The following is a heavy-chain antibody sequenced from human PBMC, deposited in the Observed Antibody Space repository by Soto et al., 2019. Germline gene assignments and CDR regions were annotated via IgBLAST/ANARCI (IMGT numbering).Heavy chain of an antibody. D-gene: IGHD3-22*01. J-gene: IGHJ4*02. CDR3: ARQCIAQITMVLVVITPAYFDY. CDR2: IYDSGST. CDR1: GCSISGSSYY. Sequence: SESLSLTCTVSGCSISGSSYYWGWIRQPPGKGLEWIGSIYDSGSTYYNPSLKSLVTISVDTSKTQFSLKLSSVPAADTAGYYCARQCIAQITMVLVVITPAYFDYWGQGTLVTVSS. V-gene: IGHV4-39*01.